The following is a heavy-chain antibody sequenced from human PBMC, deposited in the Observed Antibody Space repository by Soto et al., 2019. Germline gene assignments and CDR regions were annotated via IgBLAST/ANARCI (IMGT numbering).Heavy chain of an antibody. D-gene: IGHD6-6*01. CDR3: AKEMYPRTVLDSSSPWGDY. J-gene: IGHJ4*02. Sequence: SFAVSGFTFSDYGMHWVRQAPGKGLEWVAVMSYAGTYKYYADSVKGRFTISRDLSGNTLFLQMNSLRLEDTAVYFCAKEMYPRTVLDSSSPWGDYWGQGTLVTVS. CDR2: MSYAGTYK. V-gene: IGHV3-30*18. CDR1: GFTFSDYG.